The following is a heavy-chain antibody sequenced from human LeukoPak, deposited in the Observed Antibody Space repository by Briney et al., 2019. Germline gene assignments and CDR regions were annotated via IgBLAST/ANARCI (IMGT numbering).Heavy chain of an antibody. J-gene: IGHJ4*02. D-gene: IGHD2-8*02. Sequence: GGSPRLSCAASGFTFSNYNMNWVRQAPGKGLEWVSSISSSSSYIYYADSVKGRFTISRDNTKNSLYLQMNSLRAEDTAVYYCARDSPYGTAGYWGQGTLFTVSS. CDR3: ARDSPYGTAGY. V-gene: IGHV3-21*01. CDR2: ISSSSSYI. CDR1: GFTFSNYN.